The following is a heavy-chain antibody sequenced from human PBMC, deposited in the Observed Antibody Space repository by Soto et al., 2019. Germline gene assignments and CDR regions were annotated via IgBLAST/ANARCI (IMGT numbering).Heavy chain of an antibody. V-gene: IGHV3-23*01. D-gene: IGHD6-19*01. CDR2: ISGSGGST. CDR1: GFTFSSFA. J-gene: IGHJ4*02. Sequence: EVHLLDSGGGLVQPGGSLRLSCAASGFTFSSFAMSWVRQAPGKGLEWVSAISGSGGSTYYADSVKGRFTISRDKSKNTLYLRMNGLRAEDTAVYYCAKARYSSGWNYFDCWGQGTLVTVFS. CDR3: AKARYSSGWNYFDC.